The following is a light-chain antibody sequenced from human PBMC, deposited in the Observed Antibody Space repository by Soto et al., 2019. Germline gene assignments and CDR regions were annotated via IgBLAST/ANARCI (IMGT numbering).Light chain of an antibody. J-gene: IGKJ5*01. V-gene: IGKV1-39*01. Sequence: DIQMTHSPSSLSASVGDRVTISCRASQTVRTYLNWYQQKPGKAPTLLVYAASTLGSAVPPRFTGAGSETDFTLTISGLQPEDFATYYCQQTFSTPITFGQGTRLEI. CDR3: QQTFSTPIT. CDR2: AAS. CDR1: QTVRTY.